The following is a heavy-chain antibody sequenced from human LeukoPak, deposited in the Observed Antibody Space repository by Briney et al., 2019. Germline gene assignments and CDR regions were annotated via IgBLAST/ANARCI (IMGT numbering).Heavy chain of an antibody. CDR1: GFTFSSYA. CDR2: ISGSGGST. V-gene: IGHV3-23*01. D-gene: IGHD4-17*01. J-gene: IGHJ4*02. CDR3: AKAIGYGDYSIDY. Sequence: GGSLRLSCAASGFTFSSYAMSWVRQAPGKGQEWVSAISGSGGSTYYADSVKGRFTISRDNSKNTLYLQMNSLRAKDTAIYYCAKAIGYGDYSIDYWGQGTLVTVSS.